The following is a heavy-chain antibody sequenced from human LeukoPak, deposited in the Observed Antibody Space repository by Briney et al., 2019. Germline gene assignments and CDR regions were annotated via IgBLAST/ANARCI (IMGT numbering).Heavy chain of an antibody. CDR3: ARDGYCSSTSCYKPIDY. J-gene: IGHJ4*02. CDR2: ISGSGGST. CDR1: GFTFSSYA. V-gene: IGHV3-23*01. D-gene: IGHD2-2*02. Sequence: GSLRLSCAASGFTFSSYAMSWVRQAPGKGLEWVSAISGSGGSTYYADSVKGRFTISRDNAKNSPYLQMNSLRAEDTAVYYCARDGYCSSTSCYKPIDYWGQGTLVTVSS.